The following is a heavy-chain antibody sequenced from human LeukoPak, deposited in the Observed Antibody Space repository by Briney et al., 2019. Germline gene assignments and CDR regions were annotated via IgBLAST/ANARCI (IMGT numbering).Heavy chain of an antibody. D-gene: IGHD2-15*01. Sequence: GESLKISCKGSGYSFTSYWIGWVRQMPGKGLEWMGIIYPGDSDTRYSPSFQGQATISADKSISTAYLQWSSLKASDTAMYYCARLDCSGGSCYFDAFDIWGQGTMVTVSS. CDR2: IYPGDSDT. V-gene: IGHV5-51*01. CDR3: ARLDCSGGSCYFDAFDI. CDR1: GYSFTSYW. J-gene: IGHJ3*02.